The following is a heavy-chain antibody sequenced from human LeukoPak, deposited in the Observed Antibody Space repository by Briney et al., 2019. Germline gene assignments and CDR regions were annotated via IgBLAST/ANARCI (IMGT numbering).Heavy chain of an antibody. V-gene: IGHV1-2*02. Sequence: ASVKVSCKASGYSFTGYFIHWVRQAPGQGLEWMGWINPDNGATSYAQKFQGRVTMTRNTSISTAYMELNNLTSEDTAVYYCAGRIRGAPTDHWGQGTLVTVSS. J-gene: IGHJ4*02. CDR3: AGRIRGAPTDH. CDR1: GYSFTGYF. CDR2: INPDNGAT. D-gene: IGHD3-10*01.